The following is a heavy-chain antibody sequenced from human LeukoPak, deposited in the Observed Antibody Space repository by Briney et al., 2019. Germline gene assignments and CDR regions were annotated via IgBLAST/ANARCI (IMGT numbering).Heavy chain of an antibody. D-gene: IGHD4-17*01. J-gene: IGHJ4*02. CDR1: GFIFDDYA. Sequence: GGSLRLSCAASGFIFDDYAMHWVRHAPGKGLEWVSGISWNSGSIGYADSVKGRFTISRDNAKNSLYLQMNSLRAEDTALYYCAKDLYGDYVSALDYWGQGTLVTVSS. CDR3: AKDLYGDYVSALDY. V-gene: IGHV3-9*01. CDR2: ISWNSGSI.